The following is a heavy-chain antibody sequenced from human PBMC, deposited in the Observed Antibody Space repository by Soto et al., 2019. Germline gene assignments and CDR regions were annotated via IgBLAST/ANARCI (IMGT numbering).Heavy chain of an antibody. CDR3: PKDSRYPVRASSCYSGLEV. J-gene: IGHJ6*01. CDR1: GFTFTSHT. D-gene: IGHD6-13*01. Sequence: QPGGSLSLSCAASGFTFTSHTMHWVRQTPGKGLEWVAAISYNEIDKQYASSVKGRSTVSRDNVKNTLSLQMNSLRPEYKAVYHCPKDSRYPVRASSCYSGLEVCGRRTT. CDR2: ISYNEIDK. V-gene: IGHV3-30*18.